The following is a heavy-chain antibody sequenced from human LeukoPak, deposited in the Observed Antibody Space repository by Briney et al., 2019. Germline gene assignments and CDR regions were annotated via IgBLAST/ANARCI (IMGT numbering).Heavy chain of an antibody. J-gene: IGHJ6*03. CDR3: ARLDTYYDFWSGYYYYMDV. Sequence: SETLSLTCTVSGGSISSYYWSWVRQPPGKGLEWIGYIYTSGSTNYNPSLKSRVTISVDTSKTQFSLKLSSVTAADTAVYYCARLDTYYDFWSGYYYYMDVWGKGTTVTVSS. D-gene: IGHD3-3*01. V-gene: IGHV4-4*09. CDR2: IYTSGST. CDR1: GGSISSYY.